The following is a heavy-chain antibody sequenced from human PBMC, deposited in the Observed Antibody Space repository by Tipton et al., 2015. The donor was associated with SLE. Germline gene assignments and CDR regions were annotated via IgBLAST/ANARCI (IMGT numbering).Heavy chain of an antibody. J-gene: IGHJ6*02. V-gene: IGHV4-34*01. D-gene: IGHD6-13*01. CDR1: GDSISGHY. CDR3: ARDGGQRVISGTYDFYYYGLDV. CDR2: ISHDGGA. Sequence: TLSLTCTVSGDSISGHYWSWIRQSPGKGLEWIGEISHDGGANYNPSLESRGTISLETSKNQFSLKLTSVTAAGTAVYYCARDGGQRVISGTYDFYYYGLDVWGQGTTVTVSS.